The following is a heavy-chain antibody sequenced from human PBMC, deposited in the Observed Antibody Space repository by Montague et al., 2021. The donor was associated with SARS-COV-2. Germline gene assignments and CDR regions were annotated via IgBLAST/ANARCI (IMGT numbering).Heavy chain of an antibody. V-gene: IGHV4-59*11. Sequence: SETLSLTCTVSGGSISSHYWTRIRQPPGRGLEWIGYIYYTGSTNYNPSLKSRVAISVDTSKNQFSLSLRSVTAADTALYYCARLPPNGRWYLDLWGRGTLVTVSS. J-gene: IGHJ2*01. D-gene: IGHD2-8*01. CDR1: GGSISSHY. CDR2: IYYTGST. CDR3: ARLPPNGRWYLDL.